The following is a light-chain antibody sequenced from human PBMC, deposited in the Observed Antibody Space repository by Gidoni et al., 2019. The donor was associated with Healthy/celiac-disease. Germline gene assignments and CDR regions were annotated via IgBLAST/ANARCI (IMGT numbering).Light chain of an antibody. V-gene: IGKV4-1*01. Sequence: DSVRTQTPDSLAVSLGERATTNCKSRQSVLYSSNHKNYLAWYQQKPGQPPKLLIYWASTRESGVPDRFSGSGSGPAFTLTISSLQAEDVAVYYCQQYSSPPWTFGQGTKVEIK. CDR2: WAS. CDR1: QSVLYSSNHKNY. CDR3: QQYSSPPWT. J-gene: IGKJ1*01.